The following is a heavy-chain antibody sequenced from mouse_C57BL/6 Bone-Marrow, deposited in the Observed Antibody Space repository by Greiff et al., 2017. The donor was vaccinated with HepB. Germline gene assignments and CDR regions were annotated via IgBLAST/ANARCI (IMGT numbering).Heavy chain of an antibody. CDR3: EGLNY. Sequence: VQLQQPGAELVRPGTSVKLSCKASGYTFTSYWMHWVKQRPGQGLEWIGVIDPSDSYTNYNQKFKGKATLTVDTSSSTAYMQLSSLTSEDSAVYYCEGLNYWGQGTTLTVSS. CDR1: GYTFTSYW. CDR2: IDPSDSYT. J-gene: IGHJ2*01. D-gene: IGHD1-3*01. V-gene: IGHV1-59*01.